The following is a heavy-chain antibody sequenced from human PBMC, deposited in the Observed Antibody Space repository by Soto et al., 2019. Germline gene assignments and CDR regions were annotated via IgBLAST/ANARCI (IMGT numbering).Heavy chain of an antibody. J-gene: IGHJ4*02. CDR1: GYTFTSYA. D-gene: IGHD2-21*02. V-gene: IGHV1-18*01. CDR2: ISAYNGNT. Sequence: ASVKVSCKASGYTFTSYAMHWVRQAPGQGLEWMGWISAYNGNTNYAQKLQGRVTMTTDISTSTAYMELRSLRSDDTAVYYCARDLVTVIRGAPAYWGQGTLVTVS. CDR3: ARDLVTVIRGAPAY.